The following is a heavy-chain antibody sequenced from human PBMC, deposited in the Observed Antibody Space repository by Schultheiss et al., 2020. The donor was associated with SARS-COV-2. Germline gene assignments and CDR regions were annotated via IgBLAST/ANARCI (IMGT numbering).Heavy chain of an antibody. Sequence: GESLKISCKASGYTFTGYYMHWVRQAPGQGLEWMGWINPNSGGTNYAQKFQGWVTMTRDTSISTAYMELSRLRSDDTAVYYCARARVATITLSLYYYYGMDVWGQGTTVTVSS. CDR2: INPNSGGT. CDR1: GYTFTGYY. D-gene: IGHD5-12*01. CDR3: ARARVATITLSLYYYYGMDV. V-gene: IGHV1-2*04. J-gene: IGHJ6*02.